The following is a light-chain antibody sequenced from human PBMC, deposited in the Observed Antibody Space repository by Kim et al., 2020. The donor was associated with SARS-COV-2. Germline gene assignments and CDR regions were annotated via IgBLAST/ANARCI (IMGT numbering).Light chain of an antibody. Sequence: SYELTQAPSVSVSPGQTARITCSGDALPKKYAYWYQQKSGQAPVLVIYEDNNRPSGIPERFSGSSSGTMATLTISGAQVEDEGDYYCYSPDSSGNYWAFGGGTQLTVL. CDR1: ALPKKY. CDR3: YSPDSSGNYWA. V-gene: IGLV3-10*01. J-gene: IGLJ3*02. CDR2: EDN.